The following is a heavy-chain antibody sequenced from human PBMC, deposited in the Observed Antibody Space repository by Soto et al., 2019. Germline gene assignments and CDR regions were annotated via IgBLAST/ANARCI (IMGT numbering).Heavy chain of an antibody. CDR1: GGSISSYY. V-gene: IGHV4-59*12. CDR3: ARDTSAAGIRFDP. CDR2: IYYSGST. J-gene: IGHJ5*02. D-gene: IGHD6-13*01. Sequence: SETLSLTCTVSGGSISSYYWSWIRQPPGKGLEWIGYIYYSGSTNYNPSLKGRLTISVDTSKNQFSLKLSSVTAADTAVYYCARDTSAAGIRFDPWGQGILVTVSS.